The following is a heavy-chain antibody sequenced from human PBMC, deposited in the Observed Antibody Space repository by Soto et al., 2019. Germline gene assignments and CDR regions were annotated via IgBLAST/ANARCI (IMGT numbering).Heavy chain of an antibody. V-gene: IGHV3-33*01. CDR2: IWYDGSNK. Sequence: QVQLVESGGGVVQPGRSLRLSCAASGFTFSSYGMHWVRQAPGKGLEWVAVIWYDGSNKYYADSVKGRFIISRDNSKNTLYLQMNSLRAEDTAVYYCARDQGSLCLDYWGQGTLVTVSS. D-gene: IGHD1-26*01. J-gene: IGHJ4*02. CDR1: GFTFSSYG. CDR3: ARDQGSLCLDY.